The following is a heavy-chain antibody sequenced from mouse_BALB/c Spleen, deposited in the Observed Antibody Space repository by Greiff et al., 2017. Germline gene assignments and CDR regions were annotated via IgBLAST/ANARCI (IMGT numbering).Heavy chain of an antibody. CDR1: GFTFSDYY. J-gene: IGHJ2*01. CDR2: ISDGGSYT. Sequence: EVHLVESGGGLVKPGGSLKLSCAASGFTFSDYYMYWVRQTPEKRLEWVATISDGGSYTYYPDSVKGRFTISRDNAKNNLYLQMSSLKSEDTAMYYCAREGNWDDWGQGTTLTVSS. V-gene: IGHV5-4*02. CDR3: AREGNWDD. D-gene: IGHD4-1*01.